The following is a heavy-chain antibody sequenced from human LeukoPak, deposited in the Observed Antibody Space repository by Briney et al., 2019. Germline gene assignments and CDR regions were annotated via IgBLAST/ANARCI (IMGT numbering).Heavy chain of an antibody. CDR2: ISSSSSYT. V-gene: IGHV3-11*06. D-gene: IGHD1-26*01. Sequence: GGSLRLSCAASGFTFSDYYMSWIRQAPGKGLEWVLYISSSSSYTNYADSVKGRFTISRDNAKNSLYLQMNSLRAEDTAVYYCARRGRASYADYYYYGMDVWGKGTTVTVSS. J-gene: IGHJ6*04. CDR1: GFTFSDYY. CDR3: ARRGRASYADYYYYGMDV.